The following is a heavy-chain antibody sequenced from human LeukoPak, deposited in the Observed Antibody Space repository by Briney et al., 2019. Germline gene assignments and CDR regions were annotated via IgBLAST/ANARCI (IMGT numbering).Heavy chain of an antibody. V-gene: IGHV3-30*03. CDR2: ISHDDSNK. J-gene: IGHJ5*02. Sequence: GGSLRLSCVASGFTFSSYGMHWVRQAPGKGLEWVAVISHDDSNKYYADSVKGRFSISRDNSKNTLYLQMNSLRAEDTAVYYCARQVVPAENWFDPWGQGTLVTVSS. D-gene: IGHD2-2*01. CDR3: ARQVVPAENWFDP. CDR1: GFTFSSYG.